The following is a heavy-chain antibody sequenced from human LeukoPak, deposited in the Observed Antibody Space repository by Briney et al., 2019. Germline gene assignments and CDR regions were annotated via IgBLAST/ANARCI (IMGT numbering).Heavy chain of an antibody. D-gene: IGHD7-27*01. CDR1: GYTFTGYY. Sequence: GASVKVSCKASGYTFTGYYMHWVRQAPGQGLEWMGWINPNSGGTNYAQKFQGRVTMTRDTSISTAYMELSRLRSDDTDVYYCARAETGDNADDAFDIWGQGTMVTVSS. V-gene: IGHV1-2*02. CDR3: ARAETGDNADDAFDI. CDR2: INPNSGGT. J-gene: IGHJ3*02.